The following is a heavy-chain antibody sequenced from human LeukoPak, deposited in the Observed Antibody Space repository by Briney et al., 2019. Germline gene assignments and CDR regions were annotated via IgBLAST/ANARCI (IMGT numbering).Heavy chain of an antibody. V-gene: IGHV3-23*01. D-gene: IGHD2-2*01. CDR2: FSGSGGST. J-gene: IGHJ4*02. CDR1: GFTFSCYA. CDR3: AKHASYCSSTSCYVDYFDY. Sequence: GGSLRLSCAASGFTFSCYAMSWVRQAPGKGLEWVSAFSGSGGSTYYADSVKGRFTISRDNSKNTLYLQMNSLRAEDTAVYYCAKHASYCSSTSCYVDYFDYWGQGTLVTVSS.